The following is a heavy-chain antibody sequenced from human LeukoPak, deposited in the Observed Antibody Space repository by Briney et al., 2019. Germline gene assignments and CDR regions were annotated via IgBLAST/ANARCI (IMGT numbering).Heavy chain of an antibody. Sequence: GSLRLSCAASGFTFSDYYMDWVRQAPGKGLEWIARIRNKANSHTTEFAASVKARFIISRDDSKNSLYLQMNSLKTEDTAVYYCTSSGYDYRFFENWGQGALVTVSS. J-gene: IGHJ4*02. V-gene: IGHV3-72*01. D-gene: IGHD5-12*01. CDR3: TSSGYDYRFFEN. CDR1: GFTFSDYY. CDR2: IRNKANSHTT.